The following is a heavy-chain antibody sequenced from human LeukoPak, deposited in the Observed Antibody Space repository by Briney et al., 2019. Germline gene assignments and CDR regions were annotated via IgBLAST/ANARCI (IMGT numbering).Heavy chain of an antibody. Sequence: ASVKVSCTISGYTLTEVSMHWVRQAPGKGLEWMGGFAPGDGETIYAQNFQGRLIVTEDTSTDTAYMELSSLRSDDTAVYYCATEIVGYGDVNYFDYWGQGTLVTVSS. V-gene: IGHV1-24*01. CDR2: FAPGDGET. J-gene: IGHJ4*02. CDR3: ATEIVGYGDVNYFDY. D-gene: IGHD4-17*01. CDR1: GYTLTEVS.